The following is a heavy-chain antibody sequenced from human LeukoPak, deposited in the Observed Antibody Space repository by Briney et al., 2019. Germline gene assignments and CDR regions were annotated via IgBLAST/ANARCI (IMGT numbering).Heavy chain of an antibody. D-gene: IGHD6-19*01. CDR2: IIPIFGTA. CDR3: ARGYSSGWYAFDY. V-gene: IGHV1-69*15. Sequence: SVKVSCKASGGTFSSYAISWVRQAPGQGLEWMGRIIPIFGTANYAQKFQGRVTITADESTSTAYMELSSLRSEDTAVYYCARGYSSGWYAFDYWGQGTLVTVSS. CDR1: GGTFSSYA. J-gene: IGHJ4*02.